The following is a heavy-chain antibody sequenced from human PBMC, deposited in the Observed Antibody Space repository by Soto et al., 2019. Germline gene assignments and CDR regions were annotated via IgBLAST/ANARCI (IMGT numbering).Heavy chain of an antibody. V-gene: IGHV3-23*04. CDR1: GFTFSNYA. CDR2: VSGSGNTP. CDR3: AKAPNWNHESGYFDC. D-gene: IGHD1-1*01. J-gene: IGHJ4*02. Sequence: VQLVESGGGVVQPGRSLRLSCAASGFTFSNYAMTWVRQAPGRGLEWVSGVSGSGNTPYYADSVKGRFTISRDNSKNTLYLQMNSLRADDTAVYFCAKAPNWNHESGYFDCWGQGTLVTVSS.